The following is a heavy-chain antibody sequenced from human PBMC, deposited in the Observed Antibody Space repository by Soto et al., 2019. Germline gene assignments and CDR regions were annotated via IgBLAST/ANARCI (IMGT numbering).Heavy chain of an antibody. CDR2: ISNTGGGT. CDR1: GVTFSTYA. D-gene: IGHD2-15*01. V-gene: IGHV3-23*01. J-gene: IGHJ4*02. Sequence: GGSLRLSCAASGVTFSTYAMNWVRQAPGKGLEWISTISNTGGGTFYADSVKGRFTISRDNSNNTVYLQMHSLRAEDTAVYFCAIGFWKSSGSRALFAFWGRRSLVIVSS. CDR3: AIGFWKSSGSRALFAF.